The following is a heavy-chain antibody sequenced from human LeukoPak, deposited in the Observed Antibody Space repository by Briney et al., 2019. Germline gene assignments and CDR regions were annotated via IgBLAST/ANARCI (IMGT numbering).Heavy chain of an antibody. J-gene: IGHJ3*01. CDR1: GFTFSSYS. D-gene: IGHD2-21*01. CDR2: ISGSGGVT. Sequence: GGSLRLSCAASGFTFSSYSMSWVRQAPGKGLEWVSAISGSGGVTWYADSVKGRFSISRDTSKNTLFLQMNSLRADDTALYYCAKDRAYPNDVFDVWGQGTMVTVS. CDR3: AKDRAYPNDVFDV. V-gene: IGHV3-23*01.